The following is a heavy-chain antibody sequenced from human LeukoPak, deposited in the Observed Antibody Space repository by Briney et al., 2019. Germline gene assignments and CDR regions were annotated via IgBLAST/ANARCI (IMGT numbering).Heavy chain of an antibody. V-gene: IGHV4-34*01. CDR1: GGSFSGYY. CDR2: INHSGST. Sequence: PSETLSLTCAVYGGSFSGYYWSWIRQPPGKGLEWIGEINHSGSTNYNPSLKSRVTISVDTSKNQFSLKLSSVTAAGTAVYYCATGYSGYKTFDWGQGTLVTVSS. D-gene: IGHD5-12*01. CDR3: ATGYSGYKTFD. J-gene: IGHJ4*02.